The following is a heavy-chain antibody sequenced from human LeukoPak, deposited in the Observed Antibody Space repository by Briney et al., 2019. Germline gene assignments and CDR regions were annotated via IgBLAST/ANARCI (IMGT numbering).Heavy chain of an antibody. CDR2: IYTSGST. CDR1: GGSISSYY. Sequence: KASETLSLTCTVSGGSISSYYWSWIRQPAGKGLEWIGRIYTSGSTNYNPSLKSRVTISVDTSKNQFSLKLSSVTAADTAVYYCARAREDILTGYYWSGWFDPWGQGTLVTVSS. CDR3: ARAREDILTGYYWSGWFDP. V-gene: IGHV4-4*07. J-gene: IGHJ5*02. D-gene: IGHD3-9*01.